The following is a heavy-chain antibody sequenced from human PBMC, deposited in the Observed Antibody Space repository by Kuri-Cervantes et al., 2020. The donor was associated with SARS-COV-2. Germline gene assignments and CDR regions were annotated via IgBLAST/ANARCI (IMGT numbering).Heavy chain of an antibody. CDR1: GGSISSYY. D-gene: IGHD2-8*02. CDR2: IYYSGST. J-gene: IGHJ4*02. Sequence: SETLSLTCTVSGGSISSYYWSWIRQPPGKGLEWIGYIYYSGSTNYNPSLKSRVTISVDTSKNQFSLKLSSVTAADTAVYFCARQTGGAFRDWGQGSLVTVSS. V-gene: IGHV4-59*08. CDR3: ARQTGGAFRD.